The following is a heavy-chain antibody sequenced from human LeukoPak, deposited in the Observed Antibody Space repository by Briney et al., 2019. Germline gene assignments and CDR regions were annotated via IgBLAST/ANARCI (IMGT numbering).Heavy chain of an antibody. Sequence: GGSLRLSCAASGFTFSSYSMNWVRQAPGKGLEWASSISSSSSYIYYADSVKGRFTISRDNAKNSLYLQMNSLRAEDTAVYYCARYDDYGFYAFDIWGQGTLVTVSS. CDR2: ISSSSSYI. D-gene: IGHD2/OR15-2a*01. J-gene: IGHJ4*02. CDR3: ARYDDYGFYAFDI. V-gene: IGHV3-21*01. CDR1: GFTFSSYS.